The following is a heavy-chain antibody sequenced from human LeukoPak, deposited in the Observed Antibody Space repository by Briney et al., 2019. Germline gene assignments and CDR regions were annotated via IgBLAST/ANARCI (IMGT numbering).Heavy chain of an antibody. Sequence: GGSLRLSCAASGFTVSSNYMTWVRQAPGKGLEWVSVIYRGGSTYYADSVKGRFTISRHNSRDTMYLQMNSLRTEDTAVYYCARTLRGGKFDYWGQGTLVTVSS. V-gene: IGHV3-53*04. D-gene: IGHD4-23*01. CDR1: GFTVSSNY. CDR3: ARTLRGGKFDY. CDR2: IYRGGST. J-gene: IGHJ4*02.